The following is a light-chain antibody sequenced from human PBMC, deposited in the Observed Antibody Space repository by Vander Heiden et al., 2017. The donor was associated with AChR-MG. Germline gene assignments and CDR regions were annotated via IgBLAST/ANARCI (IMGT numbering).Light chain of an antibody. J-gene: IGLJ1*01. Sequence: QSALTQPASVSGSPGQSITISCTRTSSDVGGYNYDSWYQQHPGKAPKLMIYDVTNRPSGVSNRFSGSKSGNTASLTISGLQAEDEADYYCNSYTSSSTRVFGTGTKVTVL. CDR2: DVT. CDR3: NSYTSSSTRV. CDR1: SSDVGGYNY. V-gene: IGLV2-14*03.